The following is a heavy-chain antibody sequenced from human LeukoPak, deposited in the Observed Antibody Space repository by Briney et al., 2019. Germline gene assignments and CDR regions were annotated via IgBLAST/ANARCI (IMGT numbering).Heavy chain of an antibody. CDR1: GFTLSNYW. V-gene: IGHV3-74*01. J-gene: IGHJ4*02. D-gene: IGHD6-19*01. Sequence: GGSLRLSCAASGFTLSNYWMHWVRQAPGKGLVWVSRINSDGSSTSYADSVKGRFTISRDNAKNTLYLQMNSLRAEDTAVYYCARPYFPGIAVGGGYWGQGTLVTVSS. CDR3: ARPYFPGIAVGGGY. CDR2: INSDGSST.